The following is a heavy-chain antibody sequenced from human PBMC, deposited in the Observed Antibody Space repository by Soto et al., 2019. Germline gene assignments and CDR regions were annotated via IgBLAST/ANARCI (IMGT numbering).Heavy chain of an antibody. V-gene: IGHV4-34*01. CDR3: ASRLLRGRGYCSGGSCYGPVGY. Sequence: SETLAVSCAVYVGSFSVYYWRWIRQPPGKGLDWIGEISHSGSTNYNPSLKSRVTISVDTSKNQFSLKLSSVTAADTAVYYCASRLLRGRGYCSGGSCYGPVGYWGQGTMVTVSS. D-gene: IGHD2-15*01. CDR2: ISHSGST. J-gene: IGHJ4*02. CDR1: VGSFSVYY.